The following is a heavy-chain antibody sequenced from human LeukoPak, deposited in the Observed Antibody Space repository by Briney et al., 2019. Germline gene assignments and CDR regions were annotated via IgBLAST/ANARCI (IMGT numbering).Heavy chain of an antibody. V-gene: IGHV3-53*01. D-gene: IGHD4-11*01. J-gene: IGHJ4*02. CDR3: AKDAQRGFDYSNSLEY. CDR2: IYTGGTI. Sequence: GGSLRLSCAASGFSVNNNYMTWVRQAPGKGLEWVSLIYTGGTIYYADSVKGRFTISRDNSRNTLYLQMNSLRGEDTAVYYCAKDAQRGFDYSNSLEYWGQGTLVTVSS. CDR1: GFSVNNNY.